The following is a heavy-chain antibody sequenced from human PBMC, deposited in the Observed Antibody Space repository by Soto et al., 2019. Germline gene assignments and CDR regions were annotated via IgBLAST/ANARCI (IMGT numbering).Heavy chain of an antibody. V-gene: IGHV3-33*01. CDR3: ARDQSGSSGWYVKYYYYGMDV. D-gene: IGHD6-19*01. Sequence: QVQLVESGGGVVQPGRSLRLSCAASGFTFSSYGMHWVRQAPGKGLEWVAVIWYDGSNTYYADSVKGRFTISRDNSKNTLYLQMNSLRAEDTAVYYCARDQSGSSGWYVKYYYYGMDVWGQVTTVTVSS. CDR2: IWYDGSNT. J-gene: IGHJ6*02. CDR1: GFTFSSYG.